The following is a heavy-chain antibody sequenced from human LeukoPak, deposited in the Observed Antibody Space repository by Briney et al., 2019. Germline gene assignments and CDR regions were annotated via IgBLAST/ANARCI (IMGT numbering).Heavy chain of an antibody. CDR1: GGSLSRYY. Sequence: SETPSLTCTVSGGSLSRYYWHWLRQSPGKGLEWIGNILLSETTNYNPSLQSRVTISGDTSKGQIFLNVTSVTAADTGTFYCARSTNHWYSELWGRGTLVTVAS. D-gene: IGHD1-1*01. CDR2: ILLSETT. J-gene: IGHJ2*01. CDR3: ARSTNHWYSEL. V-gene: IGHV4-59*08.